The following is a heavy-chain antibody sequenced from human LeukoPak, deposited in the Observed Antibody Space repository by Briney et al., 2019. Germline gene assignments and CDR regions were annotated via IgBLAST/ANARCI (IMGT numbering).Heavy chain of an antibody. Sequence: SQTLSLTCAISGDSVSSNSAAWNWIRQSPSRGLEWLGRTYYRSKWYNDYAVSVKSRITINPDTSKNQFSLQLNSVTPEDTAVYYCARDPYDFWSGYYYYYGMDVWGQGTTVTVSS. D-gene: IGHD3-3*01. CDR3: ARDPYDFWSGYYYYYGMDV. J-gene: IGHJ6*02. CDR2: TYYRSKWYN. V-gene: IGHV6-1*01. CDR1: GDSVSSNSAA.